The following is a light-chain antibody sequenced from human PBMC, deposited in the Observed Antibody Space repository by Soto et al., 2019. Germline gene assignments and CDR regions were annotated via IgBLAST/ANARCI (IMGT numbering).Light chain of an antibody. CDR3: ASWDDTLSVPI. J-gene: IGLJ2*01. CDR2: RND. V-gene: IGLV1-47*01. CDR1: RSDIGSNY. Sequence: QSVLTQPPSASGTPGQRVTNSCSGSRSDIGSNYVYWYQHLPGMAPKLLIYRNDQRPSGVPDRISGSRSGTSASLAIIGLRSEDEADYYCASWDDTLSVPIFGGGTKLTVL.